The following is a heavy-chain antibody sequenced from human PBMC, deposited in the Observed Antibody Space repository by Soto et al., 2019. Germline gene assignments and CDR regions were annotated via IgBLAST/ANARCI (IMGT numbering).Heavy chain of an antibody. J-gene: IGHJ4*02. CDR3: TRHLIDC. V-gene: IGHV3-73*01. Sequence: GGSLRLSCAASGFIFSDAAIHWVRQASGKGLEWVGRIRSKANTYAAAYAASVKGRFTIFRDDSKNTAYLQMNSLKTEDTAVYYCTRHLIDCWGQGTLVTVSS. CDR2: IRSKANTYAA. CDR1: GFIFSDAA.